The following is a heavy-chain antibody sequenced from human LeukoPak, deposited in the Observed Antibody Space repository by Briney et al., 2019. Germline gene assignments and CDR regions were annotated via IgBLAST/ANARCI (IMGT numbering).Heavy chain of an antibody. V-gene: IGHV4-39*07. CDR1: GGSISSSSYY. CDR2: IYYSGST. D-gene: IGHD6-19*01. Sequence: SETLSLTCTVSGGSISSSSYYWGWIRQPPGKGLEWIGSIYYSGSTYYNPSLKSRVTISVDTSKNQFSLKLSSVTAADTAVYYCARRAMAGTGFDYWGQGTLVTVSS. J-gene: IGHJ4*02. CDR3: ARRAMAGTGFDY.